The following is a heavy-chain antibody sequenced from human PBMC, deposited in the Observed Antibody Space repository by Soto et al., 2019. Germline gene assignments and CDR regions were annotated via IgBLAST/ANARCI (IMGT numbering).Heavy chain of an antibody. J-gene: IGHJ5*02. D-gene: IGHD6-13*01. Sequence: SETLSLTCTVSGGSISSYYWSWIRQPPGKGLEWIGYIYYSGSTNYNPSLKSRVTISVDTSKNQFSLKLSSVTAADTAVYYCARHRAAVDWFDPWGQGTLVTVSS. V-gene: IGHV4-59*08. CDR3: ARHRAAVDWFDP. CDR1: GGSISSYY. CDR2: IYYSGST.